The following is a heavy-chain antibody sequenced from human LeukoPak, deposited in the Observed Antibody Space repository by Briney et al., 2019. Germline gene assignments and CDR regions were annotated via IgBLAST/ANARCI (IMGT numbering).Heavy chain of an antibody. V-gene: IGHV1-18*01. CDR3: ARSEGPAYCSGGTCYQTPAEYFQH. D-gene: IGHD2-15*01. Sequence: SVKVSCKASGYTFTSYGINWVRQAPGQGLEWMGWISTYNGNPNYAQKLQGRVTMTTDTSSSTAFMELRSLRSDATAVYYCARSEGPAYCSGGTCYQTPAEYFQHWGQGTLVTVSS. CDR2: ISTYNGNP. CDR1: GYTFTSYG. J-gene: IGHJ1*01.